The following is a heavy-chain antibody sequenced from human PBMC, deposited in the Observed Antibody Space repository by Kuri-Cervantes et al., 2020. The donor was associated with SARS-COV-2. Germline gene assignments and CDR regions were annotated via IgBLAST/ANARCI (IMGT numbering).Heavy chain of an antibody. V-gene: IGHV1-18*01. D-gene: IGHD3-3*01. CDR1: GYTFTSYG. J-gene: IGHJ4*02. Sequence: ASVKVSCKASGYTFTSYGISWVRQAPGQGLEWMGWISAYNGNANYAQKLQGRVTMTRNTSISTAYMELSSLRSEDTAVYYCARQGSYDFWSGYYTGIAIWAYWGQGTLVTVSS. CDR2: ISAYNGNA. CDR3: ARQGSYDFWSGYYTGIAIWAY.